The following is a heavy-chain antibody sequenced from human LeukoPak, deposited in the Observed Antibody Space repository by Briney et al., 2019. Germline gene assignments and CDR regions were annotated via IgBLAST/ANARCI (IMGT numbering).Heavy chain of an antibody. CDR2: IYYSGNT. Sequence: SETLSLTCTVSGGSVSSGSYYWSWIRQPPGKGLEWIGYIYYSGNTNYNPSLKSRVTISVDTSKNQFSLKLSSVTAADTAVYYCARDAYDSSGYYTIWGQGTLVTVSS. J-gene: IGHJ4*02. CDR3: ARDAYDSSGYYTI. V-gene: IGHV4-61*01. D-gene: IGHD3-22*01. CDR1: GGSVSSGSYY.